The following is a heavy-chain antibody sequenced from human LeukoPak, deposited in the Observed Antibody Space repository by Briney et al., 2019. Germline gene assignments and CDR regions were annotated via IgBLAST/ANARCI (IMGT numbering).Heavy chain of an antibody. D-gene: IGHD6-19*01. Sequence: ASVKVSCKVSGYTLTELSMHWVRQAPGKGLEWMGGFDPEDGETIYAQKFQGRVTMTEDTSTDTAYMELSSLRSEDTAVYYCATLNSGGWYEGDDAFDIWGQGTMVTVSS. CDR3: ATLNSGGWYEGDDAFDI. V-gene: IGHV1-24*01. CDR1: GYTLTELS. CDR2: FDPEDGET. J-gene: IGHJ3*02.